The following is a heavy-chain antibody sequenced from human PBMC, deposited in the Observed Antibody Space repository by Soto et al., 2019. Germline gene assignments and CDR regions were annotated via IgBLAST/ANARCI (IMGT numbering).Heavy chain of an antibody. CDR2: IYYSGTT. CDR1: GGSISSYY. CDR3: ARDRPYYDFWSGYDYYYYYGMDV. V-gene: IGHV4-59*01. D-gene: IGHD3-3*01. J-gene: IGHJ6*02. Sequence: PSETLSLTCTVSGGSISSYYWSWIRQPPGKGLEWIGYIYYSGTTNYNPSLKSRVTISVDTSKNQFSLKLSSVTAADTAVYYCARDRPYYDFWSGYDYYYYYGMDVWGQGTTVTVSS.